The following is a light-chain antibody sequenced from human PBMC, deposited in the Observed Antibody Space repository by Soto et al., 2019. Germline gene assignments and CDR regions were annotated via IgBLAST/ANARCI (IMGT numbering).Light chain of an antibody. CDR1: QSLLFRSNKKNY. CDR2: WAS. Sequence: DIVMTQSPESLAVSLGERATINCRSSQSLLFRSNKKNYLAWYQQKPGQPPKLLISWASSRESGVPARFRGSRSGADFSITISSLQPEDLALDYCQQYYGTLRTFGQEPNVE. CDR3: QQYYGTLRT. J-gene: IGKJ1*01. V-gene: IGKV4-1*01.